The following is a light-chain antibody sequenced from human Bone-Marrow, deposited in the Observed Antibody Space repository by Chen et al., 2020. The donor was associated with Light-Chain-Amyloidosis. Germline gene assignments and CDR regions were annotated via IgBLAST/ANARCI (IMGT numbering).Light chain of an antibody. Sequence: DIQLTQSPSTLSASIGDRVTLTCRASQSIRSWLAWYQQTPGKAPRLLIYATSTLHSGVPSRFSGSGSGTDFTLTITDLQPDDFTTYYCHQYYTYPWTFGQGTKVDLK. CDR2: ATS. CDR3: HQYYTYPWT. J-gene: IGKJ1*01. CDR1: QSIRSW. V-gene: IGKV1-5*01.